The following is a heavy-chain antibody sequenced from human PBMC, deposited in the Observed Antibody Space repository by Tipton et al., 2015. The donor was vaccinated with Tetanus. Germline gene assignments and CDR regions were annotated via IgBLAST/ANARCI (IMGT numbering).Heavy chain of an antibody. CDR2: INHSGST. CDR3: ARGEVADHYYYGMDV. Sequence: TLSLTCAVYGGSFSGYYRSWIRQPPGKGLEWIGEINHSGSTNYNPSLKSRVTISVDTSKNHFSLKLSSVTAADTAVYYCARGEVADHYYYGMDVWGQGTTVTVSS. CDR1: GGSFSGYY. V-gene: IGHV4-34*01. J-gene: IGHJ6*02.